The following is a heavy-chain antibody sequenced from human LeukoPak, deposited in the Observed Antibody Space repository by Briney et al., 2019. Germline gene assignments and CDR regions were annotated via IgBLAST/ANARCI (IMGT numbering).Heavy chain of an antibody. Sequence: SETLSLTCAVSGYSISSGYYWGWIRQPPGKGLEWIESIYHSGSTYYNPSLKSRVTISVDTSKNQFSLKLSSVTAADTAVYYCARLVVVPAAISPADAFDIWGQGTMVTVSS. V-gene: IGHV4-38-2*01. CDR1: GYSISSGYY. D-gene: IGHD2-2*02. CDR2: IYHSGST. CDR3: ARLVVVPAAISPADAFDI. J-gene: IGHJ3*02.